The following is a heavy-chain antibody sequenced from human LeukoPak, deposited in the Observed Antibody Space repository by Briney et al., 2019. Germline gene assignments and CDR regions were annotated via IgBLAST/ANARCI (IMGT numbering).Heavy chain of an antibody. CDR2: ISYDGSNK. V-gene: IGHV3-30*18. CDR3: AKDLGEYSGYGLSLYYYYGMDV. Sequence: GGSLRLSCAASGFTFSSYGMHWVRQAPGKGLEWVAVISYDGSNKYYADSVKGRFTISRDNSKNTLYLQMNSLRAEDTAVYYCAKDLGEYSGYGLSLYYYYGMDVWGQGTTVTVSS. J-gene: IGHJ6*02. CDR1: GFTFSSYG. D-gene: IGHD5-12*01.